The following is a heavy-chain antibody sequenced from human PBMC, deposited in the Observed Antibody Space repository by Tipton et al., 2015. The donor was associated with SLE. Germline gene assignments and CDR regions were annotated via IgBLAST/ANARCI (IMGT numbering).Heavy chain of an antibody. V-gene: IGHV4-31*03. CDR1: SDSFGTVGYY. Sequence: TLSLTCTVSSDSFGTVGYYWSWIRQHPAKGLEWFGHIYYSGSTYYNPSLGGRVSISKDTSKSQFSLKLTSVTAADTAVYYCAREGGGSANIVFYGVNLWGQGTTVTVSS. J-gene: IGHJ6*02. CDR2: IYYSGST. D-gene: IGHD2-15*01. CDR3: AREGGGSANIVFYGVNL.